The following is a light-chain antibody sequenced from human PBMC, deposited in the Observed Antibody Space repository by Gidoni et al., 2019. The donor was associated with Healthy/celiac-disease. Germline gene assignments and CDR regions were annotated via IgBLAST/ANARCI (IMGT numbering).Light chain of an antibody. CDR2: GAS. CDR1: QSVSSSY. CDR3: QQYGSSPT. V-gene: IGKV3-20*01. Sequence: EIVLTQSPGTLSLSPGERATLSCRASQSVSSSYLAWYQQKPGQAPRLLIYGASSRATSIPDRFSGSGSGTDFTLTISSLEPEDFAVYYCQQYGSSPTFGQGTRLEIK. J-gene: IGKJ5*01.